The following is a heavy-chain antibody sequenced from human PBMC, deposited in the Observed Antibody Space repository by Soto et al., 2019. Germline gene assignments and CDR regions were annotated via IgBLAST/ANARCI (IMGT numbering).Heavy chain of an antibody. V-gene: IGHV3-30-3*01. Sequence: QVQLVESGGGVVQPGRSLRLSCAASGFTFSSYAMHWVRQAPGKGLEWVAVISYDGSNKYYADSVKGRFTISRDNSKNTLYLQVNSLRAGDTAVYYGARGGLAVAGTYYCGQGTLVTVSS. CDR2: ISYDGSNK. J-gene: IGHJ4*02. CDR1: GFTFSSYA. D-gene: IGHD6-19*01. CDR3: ARGGLAVAGTYY.